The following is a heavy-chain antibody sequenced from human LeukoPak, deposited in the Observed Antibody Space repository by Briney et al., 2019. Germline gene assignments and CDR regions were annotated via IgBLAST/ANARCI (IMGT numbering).Heavy chain of an antibody. J-gene: IGHJ4*02. D-gene: IGHD3-3*01. CDR2: INHNGNVN. CDR3: AKKSAADY. Sequence: GGSLRLSCAASGFTFSSYWMNWARQAPGKGLEWVASINHNGNVNYYVDSVKGRFTISRDNSKNTLYLQMNSLRAEDTAVYYCAKKSAADYWGQGTLVTVSS. CDR1: GFTFSSYW. V-gene: IGHV3-7*03.